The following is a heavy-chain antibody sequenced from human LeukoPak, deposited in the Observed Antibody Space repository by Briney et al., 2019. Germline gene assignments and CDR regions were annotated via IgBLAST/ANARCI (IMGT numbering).Heavy chain of an antibody. CDR2: NKTDGSST. CDR3: ARDHSPGWFGP. D-gene: IGHD4-11*01. Sequence: PGVSQRLFCAAWRYIFSSHCVHCARHARGKGLEWVSRNKTDGSSTDYVDSVKGRFTISRDNAKDTLYLQMNSLRVEDTAVYYCARDHSPGWFGPWGQGTLVTVFS. CDR1: RYIFSSHC. V-gene: IGHV3-74*01. J-gene: IGHJ5*02.